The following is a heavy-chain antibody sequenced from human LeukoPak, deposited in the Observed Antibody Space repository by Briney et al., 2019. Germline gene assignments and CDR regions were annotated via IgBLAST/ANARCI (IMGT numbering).Heavy chain of an antibody. D-gene: IGHD7-27*01. V-gene: IGHV1-8*01. CDR3: VRTPPNWGADY. Sequence: VASVKVSCKASGYTFTSYDINWVRQATGQGLEWMGWMSPNSGNTGYAQKFQGRVTTTRNTAISTAYMELSSLRSEDTAVYYCVRTPPNWGADYWGQGTLVTVSS. CDR2: MSPNSGNT. CDR1: GYTFTSYD. J-gene: IGHJ4*02.